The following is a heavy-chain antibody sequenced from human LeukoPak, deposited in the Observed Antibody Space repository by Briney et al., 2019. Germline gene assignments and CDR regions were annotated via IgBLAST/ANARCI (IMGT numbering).Heavy chain of an antibody. CDR1: GGSISSYY. D-gene: IGHD5-24*01. CDR2: IYYSGST. CDR3: SKVEMVYENDP. J-gene: IGHJ5*02. Sequence: SETLSLTCPASGGSISSYYWGWTLQPPGKGLEWIGYIYYSGSTNYNPSLKSRVTISVDTSKNQFSLKLSSVTAADTAVYYCSKVEMVYENDPWGQGTLVTVSS. V-gene: IGHV4-59*01.